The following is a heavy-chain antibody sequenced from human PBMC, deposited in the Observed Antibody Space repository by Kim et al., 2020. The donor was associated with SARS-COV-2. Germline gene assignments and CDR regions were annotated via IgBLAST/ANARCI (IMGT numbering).Heavy chain of an antibody. V-gene: IGHV3-21*01. D-gene: IGHD3-22*01. CDR3: ARDLGYYDSSGYYNWFDP. CDR2: ISSSSSYI. CDR1: GFTFSSYS. J-gene: IGHJ5*02. Sequence: GGSLRLSCAASGFTFSSYSMNWVRQAPGKGLEWVSSISSSSSYIYYADSVKGRFTISRDNAKNSLYLQMNSLRAEDTAVYYCARDLGYYDSSGYYNWFDPWGQGTLVTVSS.